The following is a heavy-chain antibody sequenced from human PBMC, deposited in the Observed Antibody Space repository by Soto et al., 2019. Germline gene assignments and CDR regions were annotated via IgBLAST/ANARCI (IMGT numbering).Heavy chain of an antibody. Sequence: PGVPLKISWKGSGYSFTSYWIGWVRQMHGKGLEWMGIIYPGDSDTRYSPSFQGQVTISADKSISTAYLQWSSLKASDTAMYYCARTSAAGKYYYGMDVWGQGTTVTAP. J-gene: IGHJ6*02. CDR1: GYSFTSYW. CDR3: ARTSAAGKYYYGMDV. D-gene: IGHD6-13*01. V-gene: IGHV5-51*01. CDR2: IYPGDSDT.